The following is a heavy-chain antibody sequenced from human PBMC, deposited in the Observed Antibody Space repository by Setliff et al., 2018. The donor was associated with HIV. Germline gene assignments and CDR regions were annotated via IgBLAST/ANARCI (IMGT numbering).Heavy chain of an antibody. CDR3: ARAGLYSSSWHYYYYNMDV. D-gene: IGHD6-13*01. V-gene: IGHV1-8*03. Sequence: ASVKVSCKASGYIFTSYDINWVRQATGQGLEWMGWKNPNSGNTGYAQKFQGRVTITRDTPINTAYMELSSLRSEDTAVYYCARAGLYSSSWHYYYYNMDVWGKGTTVTVSS. J-gene: IGHJ6*03. CDR2: KNPNSGNT. CDR1: GYIFTSYD.